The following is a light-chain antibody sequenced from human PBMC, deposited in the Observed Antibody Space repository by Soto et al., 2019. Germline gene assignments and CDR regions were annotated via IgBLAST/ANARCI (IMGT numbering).Light chain of an antibody. Sequence: QSALTQPASVSGSPGQSITISCIGTSSDVGGHNYVSWYRQYPGKAPKLIIYDVSNRPSGVSNRFSGSKSGNTASLTISGLQPEDEADYFCCSYTLSSTYVFGTGTKLTVL. CDR2: DVS. V-gene: IGLV2-14*01. CDR3: CSYTLSSTYV. J-gene: IGLJ1*01. CDR1: SSDVGGHNY.